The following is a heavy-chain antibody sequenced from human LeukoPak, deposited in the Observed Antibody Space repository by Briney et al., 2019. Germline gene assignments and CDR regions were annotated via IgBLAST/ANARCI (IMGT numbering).Heavy chain of an antibody. CDR1: GFSISSGHY. J-gene: IGHJ4*02. V-gene: IGHV4-38-2*02. Sequence: KSSETLSLTCTVSGFSISSGHYWGWVRQPPGAGLAWIGSVYQSGTTYYNPSLKSRVTTSVDMSKNQFSLRLRPVTAADTAVYYCARIFIRNGYSSYFDCWGQGTLVTVSS. CDR3: ARIFIRNGYSSYFDC. CDR2: VYQSGTT. D-gene: IGHD5-18*01.